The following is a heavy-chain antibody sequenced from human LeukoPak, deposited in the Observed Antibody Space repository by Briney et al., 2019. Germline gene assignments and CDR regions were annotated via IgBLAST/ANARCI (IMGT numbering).Heavy chain of an antibody. V-gene: IGHV4-34*01. Sequence: SETLSLTCAVYGGSFSGYYWSWIRQPPGKGLEWIGENNQSGSTNYNPSLESRVTISVDTSKNQFSLKLRSVTAAHTPMNYCARRSNYGYNRVRRRAFDIWGQGTRVTVSS. CDR2: NNQSGST. CDR3: ARRSNYGYNRVRRRAFDI. CDR1: GGSFSGYY. J-gene: IGHJ3*02. D-gene: IGHD5-24*01.